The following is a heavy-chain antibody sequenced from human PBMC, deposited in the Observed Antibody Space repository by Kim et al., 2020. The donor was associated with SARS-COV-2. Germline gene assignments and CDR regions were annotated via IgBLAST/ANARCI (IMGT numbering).Heavy chain of an antibody. CDR3: AKGGYSYGDDYYFDY. CDR1: GFTFDDYA. V-gene: IGHV3-9*01. J-gene: IGHJ4*02. Sequence: GGSLRLSCAASGFTFDDYAMHWVRQAPGKGLEWVSGISWNSGSIGYADSVKGRFTISRDNAKNSLYLQMNSLRAEDTALYYCAKGGYSYGDDYYFDYWGQGTLVTVSS. CDR2: ISWNSGSI. D-gene: IGHD5-18*01.